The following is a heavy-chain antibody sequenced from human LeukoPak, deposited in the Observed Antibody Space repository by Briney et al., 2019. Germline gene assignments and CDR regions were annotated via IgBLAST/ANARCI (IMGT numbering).Heavy chain of an antibody. CDR3: ARGQPPSRGFDY. V-gene: IGHV4-34*01. J-gene: IGHJ4*02. Sequence: SETLSLTCAVYGGSFSGYYWSWIRQPPGKGLEWIGEINHSGSTNYNPSLKSRVTISVDTSKNQFSLKLSSVTAADTAVYYCARGQPPSRGFDYWGQGTLVTVSS. CDR1: GGSFSGYY. D-gene: IGHD2-2*01. CDR2: INHSGST.